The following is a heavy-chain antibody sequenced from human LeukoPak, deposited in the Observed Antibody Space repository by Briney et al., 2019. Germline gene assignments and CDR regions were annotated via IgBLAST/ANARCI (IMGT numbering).Heavy chain of an antibody. CDR3: ARRTGYYDYYYYSYYMDV. V-gene: IGHV3-7*01. CDR1: GFTFNSYW. D-gene: IGHD3/OR15-3a*01. Sequence: PGGSLRLSCAASGFTFNSYWMIWVRQAPGKGLEWVANIKQDGSEKYYVDSVKGRFTISRDNAKNSLYRQMNSLRAEDTSVYYCARRTGYYDYYYYSYYMDVWGKGTPVTVSS. J-gene: IGHJ6*03. CDR2: IKQDGSEK.